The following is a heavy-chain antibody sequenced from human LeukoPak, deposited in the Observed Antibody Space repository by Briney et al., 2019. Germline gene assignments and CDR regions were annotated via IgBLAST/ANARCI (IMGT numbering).Heavy chain of an antibody. J-gene: IGHJ4*02. D-gene: IGHD1-26*01. V-gene: IGHV4-59*08. CDR3: ARHGASGSYLYYFDY. CDR2: IYYSGST. CDR1: GASISSYY. Sequence: SETLSLTCTVSGASISSYYWSWIRQPPGKGLEWIAYIYYSGSTNYNPSLKSRVTISVDTSKNQFSLKLSSVTAADTAAYFCARHGASGSYLYYFDYWGQGTLVTVSS.